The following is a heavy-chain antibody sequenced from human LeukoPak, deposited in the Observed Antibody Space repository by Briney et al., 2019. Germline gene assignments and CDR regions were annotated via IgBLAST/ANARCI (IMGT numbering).Heavy chain of an antibody. Sequence: GSLRLSCAVSGFTFSSYAMHWVRQAPGKGLEWVSSISSIGSTIYYADSVKGRFTISRDNAKNSLYLQMNGLRVEDTAVYYCARDLGATIFDFDYWGQGTLVTVSS. CDR2: ISSIGSTI. V-gene: IGHV3-48*01. CDR1: GFTFSSYA. D-gene: IGHD1-26*01. CDR3: ARDLGATIFDFDY. J-gene: IGHJ4*02.